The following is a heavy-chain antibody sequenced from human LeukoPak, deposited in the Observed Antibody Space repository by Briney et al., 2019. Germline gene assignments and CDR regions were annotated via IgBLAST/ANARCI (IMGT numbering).Heavy chain of an antibody. CDR3: ARGDTWDFDY. J-gene: IGHJ4*02. V-gene: IGHV4-4*07. D-gene: IGHD1-26*01. CDR1: GGSISRYF. CDR2: IYISGST. Sequence: SETLFLTCTVSGGSISRYFWSWIRQPAGKGLEWIGRIYISGSTNYNPSLKSRVTMSLDTSKNQFSLKLSSVTAADTAVYYCARGDTWDFDYWGQGTLVTVSS.